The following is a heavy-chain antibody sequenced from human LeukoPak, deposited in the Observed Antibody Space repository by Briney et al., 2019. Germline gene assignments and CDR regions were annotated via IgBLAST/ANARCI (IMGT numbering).Heavy chain of an antibody. Sequence: GGSLRLSCAAAGFTFGDFGMHWVRQAPGKGLEWVALIWKDGSDEFYADSVKGRFTISRDNSRNTLSLQMNSLRGEDTAVYYCAREEAFQLEASLDQWGQGTLVTVSS. V-gene: IGHV3-33*01. CDR1: GFTFGDFG. CDR3: AREEAFQLEASLDQ. CDR2: IWKDGSDE. D-gene: IGHD3-3*01. J-gene: IGHJ4*02.